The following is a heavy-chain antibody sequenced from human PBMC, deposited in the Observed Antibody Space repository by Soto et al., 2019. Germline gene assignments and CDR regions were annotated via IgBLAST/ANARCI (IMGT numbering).Heavy chain of an antibody. V-gene: IGHV3-23*01. Sequence: PGGSLRLSCAASGFTFSSYAMSWVRQAPGKGLEWVSAISGSGGSTYYADSVKGRFTISRDNSKSTLYLQMNSLRAEDTAVYYCAKGQVSYYYDSSGYYYYFDYWGQGTLVTVSS. CDR2: ISGSGGST. CDR3: AKGQVSYYYDSSGYYYYFDY. J-gene: IGHJ4*02. CDR1: GFTFSSYA. D-gene: IGHD3-22*01.